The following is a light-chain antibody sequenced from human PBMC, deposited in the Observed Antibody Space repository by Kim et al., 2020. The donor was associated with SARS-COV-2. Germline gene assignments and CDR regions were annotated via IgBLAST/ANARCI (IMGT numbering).Light chain of an antibody. CDR2: GAS. J-gene: IGKJ4*01. Sequence: EIVMTQSPATLSVPPGERATLSCRASQSVSNNLAWYQVKPGQAPRLLIYGASTRTTGIPARFSGSGSGTELTLTISSLQSEDFAVYYCQQYNNWPRLTFGGGTKVDIK. CDR3: QQYNNWPRLT. V-gene: IGKV3-15*01. CDR1: QSVSNN.